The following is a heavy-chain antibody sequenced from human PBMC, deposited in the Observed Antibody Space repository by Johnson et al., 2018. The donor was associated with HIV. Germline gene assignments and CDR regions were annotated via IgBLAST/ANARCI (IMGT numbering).Heavy chain of an antibody. CDR3: TTDADSSSWNDAFDI. Sequence: VQLVESGGGVVRPGGSLRLSCAASGFTFSNAWMSWVRQAPGKGLEWVGRIKSKTDGGTTDYAAPVKGRFTISRDDSKNTLYLQMNSLKTEDTAVYYCTTDADSSSWNDAFDIWGQGTMVTVSS. J-gene: IGHJ3*02. CDR2: IKSKTDGGTT. D-gene: IGHD6-13*01. CDR1: GFTFSNAW. V-gene: IGHV3-15*01.